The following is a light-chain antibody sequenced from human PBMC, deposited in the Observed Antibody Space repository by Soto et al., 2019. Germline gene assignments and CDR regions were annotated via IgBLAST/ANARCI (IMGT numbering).Light chain of an antibody. CDR3: GAWDRGLTGYV. CDR1: SSNIGGNC. Sequence: QSVLTQPPSASGAPGQRVTISCSGSSSNIGGNCVSWYQQLPGTAPKLLIYSDNKRPSGVPHRFSGSKSGSSASLGISGLQSGDEADYYCGAWDRGLTGYVFGGGTKLTVL. CDR2: SDN. V-gene: IGLV1-44*01. J-gene: IGLJ2*01.